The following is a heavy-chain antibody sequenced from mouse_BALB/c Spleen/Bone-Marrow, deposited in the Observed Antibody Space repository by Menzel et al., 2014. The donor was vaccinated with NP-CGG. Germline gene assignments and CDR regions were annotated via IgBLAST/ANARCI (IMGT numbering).Heavy chain of an antibody. CDR3: ARDDYYAMDY. CDR2: IRNKANGYTT. J-gene: IGHJ4*01. Sequence: DVMLVESGGGLVQPGGSLRLSCATSGFTFTDYYMSWVRQPPGKALEWLGFIRNKANGYTTEYSASVKGRFPISRDNSQSILHLQMNTLRAEDSATYYCARDDYYAMDYWGQGTSVTVSS. CDR1: GFTFTDYY. V-gene: IGHV7-3*02.